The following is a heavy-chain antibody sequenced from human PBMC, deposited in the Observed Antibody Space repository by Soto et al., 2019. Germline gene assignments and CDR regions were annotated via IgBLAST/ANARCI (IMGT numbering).Heavy chain of an antibody. J-gene: IGHJ5*02. CDR3: ARSTSSSTPPNWFDP. CDR1: GFTFSSYA. V-gene: IGHV3-30-3*01. D-gene: IGHD6-13*01. CDR2: ISYDGSNK. Sequence: QVQLVESGGGVVQPGRSLRLSCAASGFTFSSYAMHWVRQAPGKGLEWVAVISYDGSNKYYADSVKGRFTISRDNSKNTLYLQMNSLRAEDTAVYYCARSTSSSTPPNWFDPWGQGTLVTVSS.